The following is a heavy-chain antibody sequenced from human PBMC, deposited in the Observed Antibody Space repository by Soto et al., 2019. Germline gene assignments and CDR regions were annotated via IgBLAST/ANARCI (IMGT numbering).Heavy chain of an antibody. CDR3: ARTLCGYDYPNWFDP. J-gene: IGHJ5*02. CDR2: IIPILGIA. Sequence: QVQLVQSGAEVKKPGSSVKVSCKASGGTFSSYTISWVRQAPGQGLEWMGRIIPILGIANYAQKFQGRVTITADKSTSTAYMELSSLRSEDTAVYYCARTLCGYDYPNWFDPWGQGTLVTVSS. CDR1: GGTFSSYT. V-gene: IGHV1-69*02. D-gene: IGHD5-12*01.